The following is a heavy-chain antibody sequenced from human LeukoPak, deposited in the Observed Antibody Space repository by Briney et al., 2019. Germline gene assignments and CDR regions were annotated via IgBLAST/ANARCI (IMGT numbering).Heavy chain of an antibody. CDR2: ISGSGGST. V-gene: IGHV3-23*01. D-gene: IGHD3-9*01. J-gene: IGHJ4*02. Sequence: SGGSLRLSCAASGFTFSSYAMSWVRQAPGKGLEWVSAISGSGGSTYYADSVKGRFTISRDNSKNTLYLQMNSLRAEDTAVYYCAKVGHPDQPLYDILTGYSYYFDYWGQGTLVTVSS. CDR3: AKVGHPDQPLYDILTGYSYYFDY. CDR1: GFTFSSYA.